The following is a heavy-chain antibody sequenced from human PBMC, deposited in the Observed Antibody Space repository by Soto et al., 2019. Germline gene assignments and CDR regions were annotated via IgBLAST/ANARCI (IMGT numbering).Heavy chain of an antibody. D-gene: IGHD5-12*01. Sequence: EVQLVESGGGLVQPGVSLRLSCAASGFTFSIYAMHLVRQAPGKGLEYVSAISSNGGSTYYANSVKGRFTISRDNSKNTQDLQMGSLRAEDMAVYYCATDGGGIVATIRGKPYYYYCMDVWGKGSTVTVSS. CDR1: GFTFSIYA. CDR2: ISSNGGST. J-gene: IGHJ6*03. V-gene: IGHV3-64*01. CDR3: ATDGGGIVATIRGKPYYYYCMDV.